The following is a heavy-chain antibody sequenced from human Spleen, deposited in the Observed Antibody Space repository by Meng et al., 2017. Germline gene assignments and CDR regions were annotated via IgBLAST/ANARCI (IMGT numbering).Heavy chain of an antibody. Sequence: VQLVQSRGEVKKPGASVKVSCKASGFTLTNYGIGWVRQAPGQGLEWMGCISTYNGNTQFAQNFEGRVTMTTDTSTNTAYMEMRSLRTDDTAVYYCARDEDISAAGKLFGDYWGQGTLVTVSS. CDR2: ISTYNGNT. D-gene: IGHD6-13*01. J-gene: IGHJ4*02. CDR1: GFTLTNYG. V-gene: IGHV1-18*01. CDR3: ARDEDISAAGKLFGDY.